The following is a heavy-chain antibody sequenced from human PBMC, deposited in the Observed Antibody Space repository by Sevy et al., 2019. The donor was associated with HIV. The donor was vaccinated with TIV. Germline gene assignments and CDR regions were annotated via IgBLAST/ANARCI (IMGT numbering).Heavy chain of an antibody. D-gene: IGHD2-21*01. V-gene: IGHV4-61*01. CDR1: GGSVSSGSYY. Sequence: SETLSLTCTVSGGSVSSGSYYWSWIRQPPGKGLEWIGYIYYSGSTNYNPSLKSRVTISVDTSKNQFSLKLSSVTAADTAAYYCARTADCGGDCKEYNWFDPWGQGTLVTVSS. CDR2: IYYSGST. CDR3: ARTADCGGDCKEYNWFDP. J-gene: IGHJ5*02.